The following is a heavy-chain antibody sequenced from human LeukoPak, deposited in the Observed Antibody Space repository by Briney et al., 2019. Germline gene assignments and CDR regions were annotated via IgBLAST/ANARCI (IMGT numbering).Heavy chain of an antibody. CDR1: GGSISNYF. CDR3: ARETKRFTMVRGVRGYYYGMDV. V-gene: IGHV4-59*01. CDR2: ISYSGNS. J-gene: IGHJ6*02. Sequence: PSETLSLTCSVSGGSISNYFWNWIRQPPGKGLEYIGHISYSGNSYYNPSLESRVTISVDTSKNQFSLKLSSVTAADTALYYCARETKRFTMVRGVRGYYYGMDVWGQGTTVIVSS. D-gene: IGHD3-10*01.